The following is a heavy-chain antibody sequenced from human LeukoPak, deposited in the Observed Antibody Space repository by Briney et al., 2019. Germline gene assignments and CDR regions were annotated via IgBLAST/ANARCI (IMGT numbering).Heavy chain of an antibody. V-gene: IGHV4-38-2*02. CDR1: GYSISSGYY. D-gene: IGHD4-23*01. J-gene: IGHJ3*02. Sequence: SETLSLTCTVSGYSISSGYYWGWIRQPPGKGLEWIGSIYHSGSTYYNPSLKSRVTISVDTSKNQFSLKLSSVTAAGTAVYYCASYGGDNAFDIWGQGTMVTVSS. CDR3: ASYGGDNAFDI. CDR2: IYHSGST.